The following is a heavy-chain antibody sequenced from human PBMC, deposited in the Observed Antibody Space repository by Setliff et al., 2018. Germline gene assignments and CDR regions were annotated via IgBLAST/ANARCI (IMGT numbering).Heavy chain of an antibody. D-gene: IGHD3-3*01. CDR2: IYHRGRT. CDR1: GASITSGHY. V-gene: IGHV4-38-2*01. J-gene: IGHJ3*02. Sequence: SETLSLTCGVSGASITSGHYWGWIRQPPGKGLEWIGTIYHRGRTYYNPSLRSRVTMSLDTSKNQFSLRLSSVTAADAAVYYCASPRRDDLDSPFDAFDIWGQGTMVTVSS. CDR3: ASPRRDDLDSPFDAFDI.